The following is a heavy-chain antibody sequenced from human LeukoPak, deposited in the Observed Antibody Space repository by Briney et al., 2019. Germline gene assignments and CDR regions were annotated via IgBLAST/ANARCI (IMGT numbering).Heavy chain of an antibody. CDR3: ARLAAAGDYYYYYMDV. D-gene: IGHD6-13*01. Sequence: SETLSLTCTVSGGSISSGSYYWSWIRQPAGKGLEWIGRIYTSGSTNYHPSLKSRVTISVDTSKNQFSLKLSSVTAADTAVYYCARLAAAGDYYYYYMDVWGKGTTVTVSS. J-gene: IGHJ6*03. V-gene: IGHV4-61*02. CDR1: GGSISSGSYY. CDR2: IYTSGST.